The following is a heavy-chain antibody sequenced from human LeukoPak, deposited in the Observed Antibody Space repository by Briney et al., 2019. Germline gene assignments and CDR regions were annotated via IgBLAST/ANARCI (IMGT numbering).Heavy chain of an antibody. CDR2: IYYSGST. D-gene: IGHD6-19*01. CDR3: ARGSGWYAYFDL. CDR1: GGSISSYY. J-gene: IGHJ2*01. V-gene: IGHV4-59*01. Sequence: SETLSLTCTVSGGSISSYYWSWIRQPPGKGLEWIGYIYYSGSTNYNPSLKSRVTISVDTSKNQSSLKLSSVTAADTAVYYCARGSGWYAYFDLWGRGTLVTVSS.